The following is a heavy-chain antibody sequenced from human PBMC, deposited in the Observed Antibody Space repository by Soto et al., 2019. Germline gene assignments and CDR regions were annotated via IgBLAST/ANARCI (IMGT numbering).Heavy chain of an antibody. CDR2: IIRSGGST. V-gene: IGHV3-23*01. CDR3: AKGTPNAPFIVGGTGAGVY. J-gene: IGHJ4*02. D-gene: IGHD1-26*01. Sequence: DVQLLESGGGLVQPGGSLRLSCAASGFTFSDYDMSWVRQAPGKGLEWVSAIIRSGGSTYYADSVRGRFTISRDNSENTLYLQMNSLRAEDTAVYYCAKGTPNAPFIVGGTGAGVYWGQGTLVTVSS. CDR1: GFTFSDYD.